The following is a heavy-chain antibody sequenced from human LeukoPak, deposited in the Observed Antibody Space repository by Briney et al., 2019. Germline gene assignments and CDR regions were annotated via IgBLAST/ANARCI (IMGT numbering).Heavy chain of an antibody. CDR1: GFTFSSYE. J-gene: IGHJ4*02. D-gene: IGHD2-2*01. CDR3: ARVEYQLLDY. V-gene: IGHV3-48*03. Sequence: GGSLRLSCAASGFTFSSYEMGWVRQAPGKGLEWVSYISSTGSTRCYADSVKGRFTIFRDNTKNSLYLQMNSLRAEDAAVYYCARVEYQLLDYWGQGTLVSVSS. CDR2: ISSTGSTR.